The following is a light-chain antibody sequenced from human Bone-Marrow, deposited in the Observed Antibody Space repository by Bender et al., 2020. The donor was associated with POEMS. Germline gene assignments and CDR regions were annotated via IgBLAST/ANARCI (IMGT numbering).Light chain of an antibody. J-gene: IGLJ3*02. CDR3: SVLDDSLHGWV. Sequence: QSVLTQPPSASGTPGQRVTISCSGGSSNIGAHAVNWYQHLPGTAPKLLIYSSHRRPSEVPDRFSGSRSGTSASLAISGLQSADEAASSCSVLDDSLHGWVFSGETKLSVL. CDR1: SSNIGAHA. V-gene: IGLV1-44*01. CDR2: SSH.